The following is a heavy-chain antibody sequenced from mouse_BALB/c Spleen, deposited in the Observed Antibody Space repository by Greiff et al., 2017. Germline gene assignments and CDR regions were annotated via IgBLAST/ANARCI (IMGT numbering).Heavy chain of an antibody. CDR2: INSNGGST. Sequence: EVKVEESGGGLVQPGGSLKLSCAASGFTFSSYYMSWVRQTPEKRLELVAAINSNGGSTYYPDTVKGRFTISRDNAKNTLYLQMSSLKSEDTALYYCARRTGTNWYFDVWGAGTTVTVSS. CDR3: ARRTGTNWYFDV. V-gene: IGHV5-6-2*01. CDR1: GFTFSSYY. J-gene: IGHJ1*01. D-gene: IGHD4-1*01.